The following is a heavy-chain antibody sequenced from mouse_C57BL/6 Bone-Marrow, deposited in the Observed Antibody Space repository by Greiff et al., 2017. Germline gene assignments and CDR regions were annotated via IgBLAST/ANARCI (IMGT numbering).Heavy chain of an antibody. CDR1: GYSFTDYN. CDR2: INPNYGTT. J-gene: IGHJ1*03. Sequence: SGPELVKPGASVKISCKASGYSFTDYNMNWVKQSNGKSLEWIGVINPNYGTTSYNQKFKGKATLTVDQSSSTAYMQLNSLTSEDSAVYSCARCDTTVVADWYYDVWGTGTTVTVSS. CDR3: ARCDTTVVADWYYDV. D-gene: IGHD1-1*01. V-gene: IGHV1-39*01.